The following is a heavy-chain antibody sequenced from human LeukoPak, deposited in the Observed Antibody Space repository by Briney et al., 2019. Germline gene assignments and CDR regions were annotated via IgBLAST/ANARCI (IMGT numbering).Heavy chain of an antibody. J-gene: IGHJ4*02. CDR1: GFTFSTYG. Sequence: GSLRLSCAASGFTFSTYGMNWVRQPPGKGLEWVSSISDTSSYIYYADSVKGRFTISRDNAKNSLHLQMNSLRAEDTAVYYCASTGASNYYDSSGYLNWGQGTLVTVSS. CDR3: ASTGASNYYDSSGYLN. D-gene: IGHD3-22*01. V-gene: IGHV3-21*01. CDR2: ISDTSSYI.